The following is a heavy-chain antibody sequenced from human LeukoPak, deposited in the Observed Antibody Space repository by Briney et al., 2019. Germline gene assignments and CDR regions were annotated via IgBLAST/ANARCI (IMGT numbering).Heavy chain of an antibody. Sequence: SETLSLTCTVSGDSVSSSSYYWGWSRQPPGKGLEWIGSIYYSGSTNYNPSLKSRVTISVDTSKNQFSLKLSSVTAADTAVYYCARLSGEVFVRWFDPWGQGTLVTVSS. CDR2: IYYSGST. V-gene: IGHV4-39*07. J-gene: IGHJ5*02. CDR1: GDSVSSSSYY. D-gene: IGHD3-10*01. CDR3: ARLSGEVFVRWFDP.